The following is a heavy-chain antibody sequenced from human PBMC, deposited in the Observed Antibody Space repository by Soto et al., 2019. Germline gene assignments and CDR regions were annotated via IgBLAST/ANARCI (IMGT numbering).Heavy chain of an antibody. D-gene: IGHD5-12*01. CDR3: ARDRNSGSPGSFDY. Sequence: ASVKVSCKASGYSFTSYCISWARQAPGQGLEWMGWISAYNGNRDSPQNLQGRVSMTTDTSTSTTYMELRSLRSDDTAVYYCARDRNSGSPGSFDYWGQGTLVTVSS. CDR2: ISAYNGNR. J-gene: IGHJ4*02. V-gene: IGHV1-18*01. CDR1: GYSFTSYC.